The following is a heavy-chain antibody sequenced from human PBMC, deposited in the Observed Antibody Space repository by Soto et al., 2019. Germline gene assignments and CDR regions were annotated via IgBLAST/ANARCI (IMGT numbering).Heavy chain of an antibody. D-gene: IGHD2-2*01. Sequence: PXESLKISCQCSGGKFDTYLIAFVRKLPGKDLQWMGVIYPAASEARYMPSFQGQGTLTSNKSISTAYLQWSSLKASDTAIYNCARQKCSSYNRHSGSKYYFDEWGQRPLVTFSS. J-gene: IGHJ4*02. CDR1: GGKFDTYL. CDR3: ARQKCSSYNRHSGSKYYFDE. V-gene: IGHV5-51*01. CDR2: IYPAASEA.